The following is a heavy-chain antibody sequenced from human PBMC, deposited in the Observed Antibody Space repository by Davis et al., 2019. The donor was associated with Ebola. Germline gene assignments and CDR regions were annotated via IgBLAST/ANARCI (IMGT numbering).Heavy chain of an antibody. Sequence: PGGSLRLSCAASGFTFSSDAMSWVRQAPGKGLEWVSAISGSGGSTYYADSVKGRFTISRDNSKNTLYLQMNNLRAEDTAVYYCAKLVQWLLKGIEGWGQGTLVTVSS. V-gene: IGHV3-23*01. J-gene: IGHJ4*02. CDR1: GFTFSSDA. D-gene: IGHD6-19*01. CDR2: ISGSGGST. CDR3: AKLVQWLLKGIEG.